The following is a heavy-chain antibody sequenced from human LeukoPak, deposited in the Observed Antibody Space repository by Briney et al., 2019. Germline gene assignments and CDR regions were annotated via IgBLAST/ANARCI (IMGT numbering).Heavy chain of an antibody. CDR3: ARGHGTAGGYFDY. CDR2: INPNSGGT. Sequence: ASVKVSCKASGYTFTGYYMHWVRQAPGQGLEWMGWINPNSGGTNYAQKFQGRVTMTRDTSISTAYMELSRLRSDDTAVYYCARGHGTAGGYFDYWGQGTLVTVSS. V-gene: IGHV1-2*02. D-gene: IGHD6-25*01. CDR1: GYTFTGYY. J-gene: IGHJ4*02.